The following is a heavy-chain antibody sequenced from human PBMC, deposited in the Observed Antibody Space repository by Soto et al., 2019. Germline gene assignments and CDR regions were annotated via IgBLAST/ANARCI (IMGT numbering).Heavy chain of an antibody. V-gene: IGHV1-69*02. D-gene: IGHD5-12*01. CDR1: GGTFSSYT. Sequence: QVQLVQSGAEVKKPGSSVKVSCKASGGTFSSYTISWVRQAPGQGLEWMGRIIPILGIANYAQKFKGRVTITADKSTSTAYMELSSLRSDDTAVYYCALGGYLGYWGQGTLVTVSS. J-gene: IGHJ4*02. CDR3: ALGGYLGY. CDR2: IIPILGIA.